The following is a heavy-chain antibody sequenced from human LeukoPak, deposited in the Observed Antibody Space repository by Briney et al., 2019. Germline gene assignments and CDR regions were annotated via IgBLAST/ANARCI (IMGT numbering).Heavy chain of an antibody. Sequence: GGSLRLSCAASGFTFSSYAMHWVRQAPGKGLEYVSAISSNGGSTYYANSVKGRFTISRDNSKNTLYLQMGSLRAEDMAVYYCARAQSPLLRYFDWSADYWGQGTLVTVSS. J-gene: IGHJ4*02. CDR3: ARAQSPLLRYFDWSADY. CDR2: ISSNGGST. D-gene: IGHD3-9*01. CDR1: GFTFSSYA. V-gene: IGHV3-64*01.